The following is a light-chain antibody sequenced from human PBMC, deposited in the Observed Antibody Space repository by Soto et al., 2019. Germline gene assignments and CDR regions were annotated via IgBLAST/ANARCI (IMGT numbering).Light chain of an antibody. J-gene: IGKJ4*01. CDR1: QSISDSY. V-gene: IGKV3-20*01. Sequence: EIVLTQSPGTLSLPPGERATLSCRASQSISDSYLAWYQQKPGQAPRLLIYGASSRATGIPDRFSGSGSGTDFTLTITRLEPEDFAVHHCHHYGRSPTFGGGTKVEIK. CDR3: HHYGRSPT. CDR2: GAS.